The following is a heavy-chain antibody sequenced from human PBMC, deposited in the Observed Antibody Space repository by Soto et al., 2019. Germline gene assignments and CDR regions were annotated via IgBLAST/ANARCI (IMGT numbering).Heavy chain of an antibody. V-gene: IGHV2-5*02. J-gene: IGHJ4*01. CDR2: IYWDDDE. Sequence: QITLKESGPTLVKPTQTLTLTCTFSGFSLTTSGVGVGWIRLPPGKALEWLAIIYWDDDERYSPSLRSRLTINKDTTKNQVVPTMTNMDPVDTGTYYCAHRTPEITFDYGGHGILVTVSS. D-gene: IGHD1-20*01. CDR3: AHRTPEITFDY. CDR1: GFSLTTSGVG.